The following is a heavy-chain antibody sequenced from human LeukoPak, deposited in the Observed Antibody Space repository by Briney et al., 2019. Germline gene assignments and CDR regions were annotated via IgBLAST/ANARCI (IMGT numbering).Heavy chain of an antibody. Sequence: AGGSLRLSCAASGFTFSSYSMNWVRQAPGKGLEWVSYISSSSTIYYADSVKGRFTISRDNAKNSLYLQMNSLRAEDTAVYYCATLDSSGYPLDYWGQGTLVTVSS. D-gene: IGHD3-22*01. V-gene: IGHV3-48*01. CDR3: ATLDSSGYPLDY. J-gene: IGHJ4*02. CDR1: GFTFSSYS. CDR2: ISSSSTI.